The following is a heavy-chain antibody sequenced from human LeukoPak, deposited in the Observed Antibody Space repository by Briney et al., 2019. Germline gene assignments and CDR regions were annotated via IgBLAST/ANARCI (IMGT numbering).Heavy chain of an antibody. D-gene: IGHD3-10*01. V-gene: IGHV4-30-4*08. J-gene: IGHJ4*02. CDR2: IYYGGST. CDR1: GGSISSGDYY. Sequence: PSETLSLTCTVSGGSISSGDYYWSWIRQPPGKGLEWIGYIYYGGSTYYNPSLKSRVTISVDTSKNQFSLKLSSVTAADTAVYYCARDFGDYYGSGANWGQGTLVTVSS. CDR3: ARDFGDYYGSGAN.